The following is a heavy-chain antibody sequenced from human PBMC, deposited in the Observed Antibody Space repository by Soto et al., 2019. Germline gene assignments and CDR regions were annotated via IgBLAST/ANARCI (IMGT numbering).Heavy chain of an antibody. CDR3: ARLVMGATDHYYVLDV. D-gene: IGHD1-26*01. J-gene: IGHJ6*02. Sequence: SETLSLTCAVSGVSITSNIWWSWVRQPPGKGLEWIGEIYHSGNTNYNPSLKSRVTLSVDKSKSQISLKLTSVTAADTAVYYCARLVMGATDHYYVLDVWGQGTTVTVSS. CDR1: GVSITSNIW. CDR2: IYHSGNT. V-gene: IGHV4-4*02.